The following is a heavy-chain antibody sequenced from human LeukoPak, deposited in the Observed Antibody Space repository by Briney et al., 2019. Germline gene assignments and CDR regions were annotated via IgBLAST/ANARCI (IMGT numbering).Heavy chain of an antibody. CDR2: INHSGST. CDR1: GGSISNYY. CDR3: ARGPVSGHSSENYYYGMDV. D-gene: IGHD6-19*01. J-gene: IGHJ6*04. Sequence: SETLSLTCTVSGGSISNYYWSWIRQPPGKGLEWIGEINHSGSTNYNPSLKSRVTISVDTSKNQFSLKLSSVTAADTAVYYCARGPVSGHSSENYYYGMDVWGKGTTVTVSS. V-gene: IGHV4-34*01.